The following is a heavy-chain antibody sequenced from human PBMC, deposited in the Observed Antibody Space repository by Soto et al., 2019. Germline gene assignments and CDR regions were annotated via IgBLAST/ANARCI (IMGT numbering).Heavy chain of an antibody. D-gene: IGHD3-10*01. CDR1: GYTFTSYG. CDR2: ISAYNGNT. J-gene: IGHJ6*02. V-gene: IGHV1-18*01. CDR3: AREGITMVRGFSYYYYGMDV. Sequence: ASVKVSCKASGYTFTSYGISWVRQAPGQGLEWMGWISAYNGNTNYAQKLQGIVTMTTDTSTSTAYMELRSLRYDDTAVYYCAREGITMVRGFSYYYYGMDVWGQGTTVTVSS.